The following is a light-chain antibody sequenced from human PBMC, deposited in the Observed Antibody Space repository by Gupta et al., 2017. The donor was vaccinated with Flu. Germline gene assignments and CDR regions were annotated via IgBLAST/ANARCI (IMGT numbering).Light chain of an antibody. CDR1: SSNIGADYT. Sequence: SSNIGADYTVYWYQQLPGTAPKVLIYGNSNRPSGVPDRFSGSKSGTSASLAITGLQAEDEADYYCQSYDSSLSGYVFGTGTKVTVL. V-gene: IGLV1-40*01. CDR2: GNS. J-gene: IGLJ1*01. CDR3: QSYDSSLSGYV.